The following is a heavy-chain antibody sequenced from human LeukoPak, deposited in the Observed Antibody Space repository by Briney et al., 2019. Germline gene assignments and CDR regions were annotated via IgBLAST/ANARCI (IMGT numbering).Heavy chain of an antibody. D-gene: IGHD3-9*01. Sequence: SETLSLTCTVSGGSISSSSYYWGWIRQPPGKGLEWIGSIYYSGSTYYNPSLKSRVTISVDTSKNQFSLKLSSVTAADTAVYYCARVTIKVHYDILTGYYLRWFDPWGQGTLVTVSS. V-gene: IGHV4-39*07. CDR2: IYYSGST. CDR3: ARVTIKVHYDILTGYYLRWFDP. J-gene: IGHJ5*02. CDR1: GGSISSSSYY.